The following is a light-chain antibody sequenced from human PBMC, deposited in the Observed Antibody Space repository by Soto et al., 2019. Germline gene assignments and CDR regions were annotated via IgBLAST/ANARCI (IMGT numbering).Light chain of an antibody. Sequence: DMQMTQSPSTPSASVGDRVTITCRASQSISSWLAWYQQKPGKAPNLLIYKAPSLQSGVPSRFSGSGSGTEFTLTISSLQPDDCGTYYCQQYNDKWTFGQGTKV. CDR3: QQYNDKWT. J-gene: IGKJ1*01. V-gene: IGKV1-5*03. CDR2: KAP. CDR1: QSISSW.